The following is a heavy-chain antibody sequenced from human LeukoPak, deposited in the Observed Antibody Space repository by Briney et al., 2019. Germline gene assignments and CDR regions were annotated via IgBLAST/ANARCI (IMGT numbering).Heavy chain of an antibody. CDR3: AHSSGYAYGLDY. CDR1: GFSFSDYS. J-gene: IGHJ4*02. CDR2: ISSSSHYI. D-gene: IGHD5-18*01. Sequence: GSLRLSCAASGFSFSDYSMNWVCQAPGKGLEWVSSISSSSHYIYYADSLKVRFTISRDNAKNSLYLQMNSLRAEDTAVYYCAHSSGYAYGLDYWGQGALVTVSS. V-gene: IGHV3-21*01.